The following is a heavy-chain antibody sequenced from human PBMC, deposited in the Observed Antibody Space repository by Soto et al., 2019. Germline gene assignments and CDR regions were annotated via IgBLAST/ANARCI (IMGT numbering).Heavy chain of an antibody. V-gene: IGHV1-3*01. CDR3: ARDLSYCSSTSCYVAPATLDY. CDR1: GYTFTSYA. Sequence: QVQLVQSGAEVKKPGASVKVSCKASGYTFTSYAMHWVRQAPGQRLEWMGWINAGNGNTKYSQKFQGRVTITRDTSASTAYMELSSLRSEDTAVYYCARDLSYCSSTSCYVAPATLDYWGQGTLVTVSS. D-gene: IGHD2-2*01. J-gene: IGHJ4*02. CDR2: INAGNGNT.